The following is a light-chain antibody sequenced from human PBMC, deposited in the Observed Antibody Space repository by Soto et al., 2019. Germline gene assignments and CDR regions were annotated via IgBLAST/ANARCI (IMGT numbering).Light chain of an antibody. Sequence: SYELTQPPSLSVAPGQTARISCGGNNIGSKTVHWYQQKPGRAPVLIFYDDSDRPSGIPERFSGSNSGNTATLTIIRVEAGDEADYYCQVWDTSSVHSVFGTGTKVTVL. J-gene: IGLJ1*01. CDR2: DDS. CDR1: NIGSKT. V-gene: IGLV3-21*02. CDR3: QVWDTSSVHSV.